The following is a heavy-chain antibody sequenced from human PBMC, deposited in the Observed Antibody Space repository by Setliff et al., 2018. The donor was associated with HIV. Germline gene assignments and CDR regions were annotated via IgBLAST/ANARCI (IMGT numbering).Heavy chain of an antibody. CDR3: ASGKGVRGVIIRGGLDV. Sequence: SVKVSCKASGGTVSSYAINWVRQAPGQGLEWMGGIIPIFGPANYAQKFQDRFIMTRDTSISTAYMELSSLTSEDTAVYYCASGKGVRGVIIRGGLDVWGKGTTVTVSS. J-gene: IGHJ6*04. D-gene: IGHD3-10*01. V-gene: IGHV1-69*05. CDR1: GGTVSSYA. CDR2: IIPIFGPA.